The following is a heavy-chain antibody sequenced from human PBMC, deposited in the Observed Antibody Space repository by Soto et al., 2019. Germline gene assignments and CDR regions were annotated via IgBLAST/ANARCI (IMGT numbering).Heavy chain of an antibody. V-gene: IGHV1-69*08. CDR1: GGTFSSYT. CDR3: ARDFANCSGGSCYSVPDY. D-gene: IGHD2-15*01. Sequence: QVQLVQSGAEVKKPGSSVKVSCKASGGTFSSYTISWVRQAPGQGLEWMGRIIPILGIANYAQKFQGRVTIPADKSTSTAYMELSSLRSEDTAVYYCARDFANCSGGSCYSVPDYWGQGTLVTVSS. CDR2: IIPILGIA. J-gene: IGHJ4*02.